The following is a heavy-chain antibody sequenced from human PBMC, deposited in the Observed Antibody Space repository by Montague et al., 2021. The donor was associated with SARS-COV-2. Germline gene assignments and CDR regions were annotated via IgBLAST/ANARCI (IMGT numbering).Heavy chain of an antibody. CDR3: ARDCYDYGSGSYQRWFDP. D-gene: IGHD3-10*01. CDR1: GYSISSGYY. CDR2: IYHSGST. J-gene: IGHJ5*02. Sequence: SETLSHTCTVSGYSISSGYYWGWIRQPPGKGLEWIGSIYHSGSTXYNPSLKGRVTISVDTSKNQFSLKLSPVTAADTAVYYCARDCYDYGSGSYQRWFDPWGQGTLVTVSS. V-gene: IGHV4-38-2*02.